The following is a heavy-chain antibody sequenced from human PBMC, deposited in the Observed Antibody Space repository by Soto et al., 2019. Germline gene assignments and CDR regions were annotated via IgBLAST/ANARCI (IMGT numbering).Heavy chain of an antibody. D-gene: IGHD5-12*01. CDR1: GFTFIDHD. V-gene: IGHV3-23*01. Sequence: EVKLLESGGALVQPGGSLRLSCEASGFTFIDHDMSWVRQAPGKGLEWVSSITVGGAQKDYGQSVKGRFTISRDNSNETLFLQMESLQVEDTAIYYCTRMPGGGWQRFFDYWGQGTVVTVSS. CDR2: ITVGGAQK. J-gene: IGHJ4*02. CDR3: TRMPGGGWQRFFDY.